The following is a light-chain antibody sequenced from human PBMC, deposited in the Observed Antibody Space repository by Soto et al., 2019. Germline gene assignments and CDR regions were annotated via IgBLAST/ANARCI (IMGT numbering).Light chain of an antibody. Sequence: QLTQSPSSLSASVGDRVTITCRSSQGISSYLAWYQQKPGNAPNLLIYAASTLQIGVPSRFSGSGSVKALPLTISSLQAADFATYYCQQLNSYLLTLGGGTKVQIK. CDR3: QQLNSYLLT. CDR2: AAS. CDR1: QGISSY. V-gene: IGKV1-9*01. J-gene: IGKJ4*01.